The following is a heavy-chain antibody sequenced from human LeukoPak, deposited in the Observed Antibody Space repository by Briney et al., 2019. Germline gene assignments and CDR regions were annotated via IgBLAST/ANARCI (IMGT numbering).Heavy chain of an antibody. V-gene: IGHV3-21*01. Sequence: PGGSLRLSCAASGFTFSSYSMNWVRQAPGKGLEWVSSISSSSSYIYYADSVKGRFTISRDNAKNSLYLQMNGLRAEDTAVYYCARDLSLGFDPPPGGLDTGAFDIWGQGTMVTVSS. J-gene: IGHJ3*02. CDR3: ARDLSLGFDPPPGGLDTGAFDI. D-gene: IGHD3-9*01. CDR2: ISSSSSYI. CDR1: GFTFSSYS.